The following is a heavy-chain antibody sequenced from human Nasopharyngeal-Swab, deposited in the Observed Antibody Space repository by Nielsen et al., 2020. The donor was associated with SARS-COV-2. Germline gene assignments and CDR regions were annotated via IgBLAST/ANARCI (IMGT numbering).Heavy chain of an antibody. V-gene: IGHV4-59*01. CDR3: ARGYCGGDCYSKYDAFDI. CDR2: IYYSGST. J-gene: IGHJ3*02. CDR1: GGSISSYY. D-gene: IGHD2-21*02. Sequence: SETLSLTCTVSGGSISSYYWSWIRQPPGKGLEWIGYIYYSGSTSYNPSLKSRVTISVDTSKNQFSLKLSSVTAADTAVYYCARGYCGGDCYSKYDAFDIWGQGTMVTVSS.